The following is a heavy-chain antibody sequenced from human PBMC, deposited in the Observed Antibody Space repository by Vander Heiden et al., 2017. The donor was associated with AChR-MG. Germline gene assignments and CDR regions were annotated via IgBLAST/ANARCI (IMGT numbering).Heavy chain of an antibody. V-gene: IGHV3-9*01. CDR1: GFTFDDYA. D-gene: IGHD3-3*01. CDR3: AKEDRPDYDFWSGYNWFDP. J-gene: IGHJ5*02. CDR2: ISWNSGSI. Sequence: EVQLVESGGGLVQPGRSLRLSCAASGFTFDDYAMHWVRQGPGKGLEWVSGISWNSGSIGYADSVKGRFTISRDNAKNSLYLQMNSLRAEDTALYYCAKEDRPDYDFWSGYNWFDPWGQGTLVTVSS.